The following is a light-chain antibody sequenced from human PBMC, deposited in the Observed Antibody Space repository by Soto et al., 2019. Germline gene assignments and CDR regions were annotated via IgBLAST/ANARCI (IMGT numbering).Light chain of an antibody. Sequence: EIVLTQSPGTLSLSPGERATLSCRASQSISSNYLAWYQQKPGQSTRLLIYGASSRATGIPDRFSGSGSGTEFSLTISRLEPEDFAVYYCHQYGISPFGGGTKVEIK. CDR3: HQYGISP. V-gene: IGKV3-20*01. CDR1: QSISSNY. CDR2: GAS. J-gene: IGKJ4*01.